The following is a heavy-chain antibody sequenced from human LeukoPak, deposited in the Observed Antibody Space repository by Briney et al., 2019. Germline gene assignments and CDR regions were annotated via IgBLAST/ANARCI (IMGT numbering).Heavy chain of an antibody. V-gene: IGHV4-59*12. CDR2: IYYSGST. CDR3: ARIKTTLSSSWFDY. J-gene: IGHJ4*02. Sequence: SETLSLTCTVSGGSISSYYWSWIRQPLGKGLEWIGYIYYSGSTNYNPSLKSRVTISVDTSKNQFSLKLSSVTAADTAVYYCARIKTTLSSSWFDYWGQGTLVTVSS. D-gene: IGHD6-13*01. CDR1: GGSISSYY.